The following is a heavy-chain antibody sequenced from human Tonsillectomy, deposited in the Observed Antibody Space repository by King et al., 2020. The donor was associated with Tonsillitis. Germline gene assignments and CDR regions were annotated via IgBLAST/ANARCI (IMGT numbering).Heavy chain of an antibody. J-gene: IGHJ4*02. CDR3: ASRPRGIYDSSGYSPYYFDY. CDR1: GFTFSSYA. Sequence: VQLVESGGGLVQPGGSLRLSCAASGFTFSSYAMSWVRQAPGKGLEWVSGISGSGGCTFYADSVKGRFTISRDNSKSTLYLQMNSLRAEDTAVYYCASRPRGIYDSSGYSPYYFDYWGQGTLVTVSS. CDR2: ISGSGGCT. V-gene: IGHV3-23*04. D-gene: IGHD3-22*01.